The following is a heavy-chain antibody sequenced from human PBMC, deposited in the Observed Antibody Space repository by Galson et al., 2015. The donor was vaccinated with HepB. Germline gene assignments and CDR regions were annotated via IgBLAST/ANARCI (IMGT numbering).Heavy chain of an antibody. D-gene: IGHD1-7*01. V-gene: IGHV2-5*02. J-gene: IGHJ5*02. CDR2: IYWDDDK. Sequence: PALVKPTQTLTLTCTFSGFSLSSGVGVGWIHQPPGKALEWLALIYWDDDKRYSPSLKSRLTITKDTSKNQVVLTMTNMDPVDTATYYCAHSVITGTTYNWFDPWGQGTLVTVSS. CDR3: AHSVITGTTYNWFDP. CDR1: GFSLSSGVG.